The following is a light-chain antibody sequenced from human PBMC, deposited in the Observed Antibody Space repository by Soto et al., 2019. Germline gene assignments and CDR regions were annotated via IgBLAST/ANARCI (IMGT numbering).Light chain of an antibody. Sequence: VLTQPPSASGTPGQRVTISCSGSSSNIGSNYVYWYQQLPGTAPKLLIYSDDQRPSGVPDRFSGSKSGTSASLAISGLRSEDEAEYYCGAWDDSLTRPVFGTGTKVTVL. CDR3: GAWDDSLTRPV. V-gene: IGLV1-47*02. CDR1: SSNIGSNY. J-gene: IGLJ1*01. CDR2: SDD.